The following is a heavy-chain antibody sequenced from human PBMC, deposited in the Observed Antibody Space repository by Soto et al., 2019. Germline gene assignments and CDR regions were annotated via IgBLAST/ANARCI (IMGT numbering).Heavy chain of an antibody. CDR3: ARVDPRGVAVVRDY. Sequence: QVQLVQSGPEVKKPGASVTVSCKASGNTFASHGFSWVRQAPGQGLEWMGWISGFNGQTNYALKFQGRVTLTTDTSTSTAYMELRSLRSDDTAVYFFARVDPRGVAVVRDYWGQGTLVTVSS. D-gene: IGHD3-10*01. CDR1: GNTFASHG. J-gene: IGHJ4*02. CDR2: ISGFNGQT. V-gene: IGHV1-18*01.